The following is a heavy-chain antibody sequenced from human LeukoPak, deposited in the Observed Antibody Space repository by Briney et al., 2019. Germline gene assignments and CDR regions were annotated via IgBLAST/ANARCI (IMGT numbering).Heavy chain of an antibody. D-gene: IGHD1-1*01. CDR1: GYTLTELS. V-gene: IGHV1-24*01. CDR2: FDPEDGET. Sequence: GASVKVSCKVSGYTLTELSMHWVRQAPGKGLEWMGGFDPEDGETIYAQKFQGRVTMTEDTSTDTAYMELSSLRSEDTAVYYCATDPSRESPTTELDYWGQGTLVTVSS. CDR3: ATDPSRESPTTELDY. J-gene: IGHJ4*02.